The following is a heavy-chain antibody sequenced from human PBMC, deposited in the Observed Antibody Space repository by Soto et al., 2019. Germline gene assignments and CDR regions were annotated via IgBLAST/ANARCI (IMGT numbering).Heavy chain of an antibody. CDR2: IYYSGST. Sequence: PSDTLSLTCTVSGGSISSYYWSWIRQPPGKGLEWIGYIYYSGSTNYNPSLKSRVTISVDTSKNQFSLKLSSVTAANTAVYYCARRRSFSVAAAVGYWLDPWGQGTLVTVSS. CDR1: GGSISSYY. V-gene: IGHV4-59*08. J-gene: IGHJ5*02. CDR3: ARRRSFSVAAAVGYWLDP. D-gene: IGHD6-13*01.